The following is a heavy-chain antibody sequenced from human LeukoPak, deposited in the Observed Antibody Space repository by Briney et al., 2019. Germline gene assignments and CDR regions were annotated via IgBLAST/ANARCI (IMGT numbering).Heavy chain of an antibody. J-gene: IGHJ3*02. CDR2: IRYDGSNK. V-gene: IGHV3-30*02. D-gene: IGHD3-22*01. Sequence: GGSLRLSCAASAPTVAHYGMDWVRQAPGKGLEWVAFIRYDGSNKYYADSVKGRFTISRDNAKNSLFLQMNSLRAEDMGGLDCVGADRDYYYDTSGYYVESFDIWGQGTMVTVSS. CDR3: VGADRDYYYDTSGYYVESFDI. CDR1: APTVAHYG.